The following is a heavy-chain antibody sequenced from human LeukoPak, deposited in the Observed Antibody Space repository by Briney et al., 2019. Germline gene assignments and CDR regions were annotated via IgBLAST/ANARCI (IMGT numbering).Heavy chain of an antibody. CDR3: ARARGRLWFGESMNFDY. CDR1: GGSSSGYY. Sequence: SETLSLTCAVYGGSSSGYYWSWIRQPPGKGLEWIGEINHSGSTNYNPSLKSRVTISVDTSKNQFSLKLSSVTAADTAVYYCARARGRLWFGESMNFDYWGQGTLVTVSS. D-gene: IGHD3-10*01. V-gene: IGHV4-34*01. J-gene: IGHJ4*02. CDR2: INHSGST.